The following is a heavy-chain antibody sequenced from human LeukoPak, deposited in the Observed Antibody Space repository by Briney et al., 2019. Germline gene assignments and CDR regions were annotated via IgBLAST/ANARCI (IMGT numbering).Heavy chain of an antibody. V-gene: IGHV3-48*03. CDR3: ARDSNNYYFGYFDY. D-gene: IGHD3-22*01. CDR2: ISSSGSTI. CDR1: GFTFSNYE. J-gene: IGHJ4*02. Sequence: GGSLRLSCAASGFTFSNYEMNWVRQAPGKGLEWVSYISSSGSTIYYADSVKGRFTISRDNAKNSLYLQMNSLRAEDTAIYYCARDSNNYYFGYFDYWGQGTLVTVSS.